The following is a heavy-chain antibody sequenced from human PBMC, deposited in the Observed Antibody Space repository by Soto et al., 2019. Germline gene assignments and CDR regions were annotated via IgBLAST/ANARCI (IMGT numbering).Heavy chain of an antibody. CDR3: ATSIVVSPLYGMDL. CDR1: GYTFSGYY. Sequence: QVQLVQSGAEVKKPGASVKVSCKASGYTFSGYYIHWVRQARGQGLEWMGWINPNSGGTKYVQKSQGWVTMTRDTSISTAYMELSRLRPDDTAVYFCATSIVVSPLYGMDLWGQGTTVTVSS. J-gene: IGHJ6*02. D-gene: IGHD1-26*01. V-gene: IGHV1-2*04. CDR2: INPNSGGT.